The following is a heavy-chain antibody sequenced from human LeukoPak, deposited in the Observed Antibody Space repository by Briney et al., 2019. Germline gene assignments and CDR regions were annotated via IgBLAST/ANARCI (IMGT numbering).Heavy chain of an antibody. J-gene: IGHJ4*02. Sequence: GASVKVSCEASGGTFSSYAINWVRQAPGQGLEWMGDIIPILTTANYAQNFQGRVTITADESTSTAYMELSSLRSEDTAVYYCARELPAPPPHKYFDCWGQGTLVTVSS. V-gene: IGHV1-69*13. D-gene: IGHD1-26*01. CDR1: GGTFSSYA. CDR2: IIPILTTA. CDR3: ARELPAPPPHKYFDC.